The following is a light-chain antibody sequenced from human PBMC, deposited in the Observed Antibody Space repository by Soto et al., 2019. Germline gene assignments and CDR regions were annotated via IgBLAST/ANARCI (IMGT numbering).Light chain of an antibody. J-gene: IGKJ5*01. V-gene: IGKV3D-15*01. CDR1: QSISDT. CDR2: GAS. Sequence: ERVMTPSPATPSVSPGGRAPLPCRASQSISDTLAWYQQKPGQAPRLLIHGASTRATGIPDRFSGSGSGTDFTLTISSLEPEDFAVYYCQQYSKWPITFGQGTRLQI. CDR3: QQYSKWPIT.